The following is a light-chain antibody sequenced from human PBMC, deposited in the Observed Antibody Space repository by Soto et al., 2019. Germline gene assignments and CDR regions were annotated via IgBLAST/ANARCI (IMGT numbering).Light chain of an antibody. J-gene: IGLJ2*01. CDR2: EVS. CDR1: SSDVGSYDR. Sequence: QSALTQPPSVSGSPGQSVTISCTGTSSDVGSYDRVSWHQQPPGTAPKLMIYEVSNRPSGVPDRFSGSKSGNTASLTISGLQVEDEADYYCSSYTSSSTVVFGGGTQLTVL. CDR3: SSYTSSSTVV. V-gene: IGLV2-18*02.